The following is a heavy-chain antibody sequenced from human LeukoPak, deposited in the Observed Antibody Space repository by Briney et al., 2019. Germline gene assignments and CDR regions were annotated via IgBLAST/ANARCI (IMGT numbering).Heavy chain of an antibody. CDR1: GYTFTSYA. J-gene: IGHJ4*02. CDR3: ARGRVADPGQLDPSIDY. V-gene: IGHV1-2*02. D-gene: IGHD1-1*01. Sequence: ASVKVSCKASGYTFTSYAMHWVRQAPGQGLEWTGWINPNSGGTKYAQKFQGRVTLTRDTSISTAYMELSRLRSDDTAVYYCARGRVADPGQLDPSIDYWGQGTLVTVSS. CDR2: INPNSGGT.